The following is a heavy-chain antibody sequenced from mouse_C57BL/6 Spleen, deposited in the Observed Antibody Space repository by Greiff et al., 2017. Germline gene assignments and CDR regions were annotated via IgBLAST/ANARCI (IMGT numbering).Heavy chain of an antibody. Sequence: QVQLKQSGAELVRPGASVTLSCKASGYTFTDYEMHWVKQTPVHGLVWIGAIDPETGGTAYNQKFKGKAILTADKSSSTAYMELRSLTSEDSAVYYCTRWLLRDYAMDYWGQGTSVTVSS. V-gene: IGHV1-15*01. CDR1: GYTFTDYE. D-gene: IGHD2-3*01. J-gene: IGHJ4*01. CDR3: TRWLLRDYAMDY. CDR2: IDPETGGT.